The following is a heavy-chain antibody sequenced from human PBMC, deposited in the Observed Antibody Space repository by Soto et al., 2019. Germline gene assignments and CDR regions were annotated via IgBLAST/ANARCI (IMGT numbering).Heavy chain of an antibody. CDR2: ISSSSSYI. Sequence: GGSLRLSCAASGFTFSSYSMNWVRQAPGKGLEWVSSISSSSSYIYYADSVKGRFTTSRDNAKNSLYLQMNSLRAEDTAVYYCARDQERGXAAAGTGTYYYYYGMDVWGQGTTVTVSS. V-gene: IGHV3-21*01. CDR3: ARDQERGXAAAGTGTYYYYYGMDV. CDR1: GFTFSSYS. D-gene: IGHD6-13*01. J-gene: IGHJ6*02.